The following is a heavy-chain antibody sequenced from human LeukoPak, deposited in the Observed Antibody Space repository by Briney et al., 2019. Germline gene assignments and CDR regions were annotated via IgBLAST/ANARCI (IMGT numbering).Heavy chain of an antibody. D-gene: IGHD3-10*01. CDR1: GFTFSSYG. V-gene: IGHV3-33*01. CDR3: ASLRYGSGSYYNDY. CDR2: IWYDTSNK. Sequence: PGGSLRLSCAASGFTFSSYGMHWVRQAPGKGLEWVAVIWYDTSNKYYADSVKGRFTISRDNSKNTLYLQMNSLRTEDTAVYYCASLRYGSGSYYNDYWGQGTLVTVSS. J-gene: IGHJ4*02.